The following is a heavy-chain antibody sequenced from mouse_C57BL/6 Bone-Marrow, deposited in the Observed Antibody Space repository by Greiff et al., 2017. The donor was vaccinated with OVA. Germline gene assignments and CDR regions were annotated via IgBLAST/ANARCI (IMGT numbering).Heavy chain of an antibody. CDR2: IDPSDSYT. Sequence: QVQLQQSGAELVMPGASVKLSCKASGYTFTSYWMHWVKQRPGQGLEWIGEIDPSDSYTNYNQKFKGKSTLTVDKSSSTAYMQLCSLTSEDSAVYYCARTYYSNPYFDYWAKAPLSQSPQ. J-gene: IGHJ2*01. CDR3: ARTYYSNPYFDY. CDR1: GYTFTSYW. D-gene: IGHD2-5*01. V-gene: IGHV1-69*01.